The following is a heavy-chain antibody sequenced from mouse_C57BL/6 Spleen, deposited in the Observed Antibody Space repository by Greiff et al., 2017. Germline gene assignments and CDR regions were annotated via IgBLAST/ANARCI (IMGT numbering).Heavy chain of an antibody. Sequence: QVTLIVSGPGILQSSQTLSLTCSFSGFSLSTSGMGVSWIRQPSGKGLEWLAHIYWDDDKRSNPSLTSRLTISKDTARNQIFHKVTSVDTADAATYCCARNEDDDGYAMDYWGQGTSVTVSS. J-gene: IGHJ4*01. CDR3: ARNEDDDGYAMDY. V-gene: IGHV8-12*01. CDR2: IYWDDDK. D-gene: IGHD2-4*01. CDR1: GFSLSTSGMG.